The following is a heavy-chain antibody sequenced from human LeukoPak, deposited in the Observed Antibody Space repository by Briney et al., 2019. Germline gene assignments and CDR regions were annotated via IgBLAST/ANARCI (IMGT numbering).Heavy chain of an antibody. CDR3: ARDGDYGDYVFDY. CDR2: SSANNGDT. D-gene: IGHD4-17*01. CDR1: DNSFMNSG. Sequence: GASVKVSCKASDNSFMNSGSTWVRRAPGQGLEWMGWSSANNGDTSYAQKFQGRVTITADKSTSTAYMELSSLRSEDTAVYYCARDGDYGDYVFDYWGQGTLVTVSS. J-gene: IGHJ4*02. V-gene: IGHV1-18*01.